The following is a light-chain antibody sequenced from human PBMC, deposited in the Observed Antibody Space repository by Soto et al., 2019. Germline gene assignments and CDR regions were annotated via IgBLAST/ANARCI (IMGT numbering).Light chain of an antibody. CDR1: QDTRTF. V-gene: IGKV1-33*01. CDR2: DTS. Sequence: DIEMTQSPSSLSASLGDRVTITCQANQDTRTFLNWFQHKPGKVPRLLIYDTSNLQIGVPSRFSGSGSGTYFTLTSCSLRPEDVDTYYWQPYGGPSAFGGGTKVEIK. J-gene: IGKJ4*01. CDR3: QPYGGPSA.